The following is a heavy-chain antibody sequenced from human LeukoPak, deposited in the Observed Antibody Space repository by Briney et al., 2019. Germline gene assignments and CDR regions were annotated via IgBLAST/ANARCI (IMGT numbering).Heavy chain of an antibody. CDR2: IYYSGST. D-gene: IGHD3-10*01. J-gene: IGHJ5*02. V-gene: IGHV4-59*01. CDR1: GGSISSYY. CDR3: ARDFGWFGESNRGEFDP. Sequence: SETLSLTCTVSGGSISSYYWSWMRQPPGKGLEWIGYIYYSGSTNYNPSLKSRVTISVDTSKNQISLKLSSVTAADTAVYYCARDFGWFGESNRGEFDPWGQGTLVTVSS.